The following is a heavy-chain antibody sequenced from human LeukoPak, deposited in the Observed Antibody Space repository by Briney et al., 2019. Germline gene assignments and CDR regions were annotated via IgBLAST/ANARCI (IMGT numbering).Heavy chain of an antibody. CDR2: IKQDGSEK. Sequence: GGSLRLSCAASGFTFSTYWMSWVRQAPGKGLEWVAHIKQDGSEKYYVDSVKGRSTVSRDNAKNSVYLQLSSLRTEDTAAYYCASSRWQAFDSWGQGILVTVSS. CDR3: ASSRWQAFDS. CDR1: GFTFSTYW. J-gene: IGHJ4*02. V-gene: IGHV3-7*02. D-gene: IGHD6-13*01.